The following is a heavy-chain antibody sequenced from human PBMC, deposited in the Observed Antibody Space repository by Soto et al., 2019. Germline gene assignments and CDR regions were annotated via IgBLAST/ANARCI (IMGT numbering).Heavy chain of an antibody. Sequence: PSETLSLTCSVSGAALNSGNYYWSWIRQDPGKGLEWIGHIYVTGAVDYNPSLRDRITISQDTSERQFSLNLRLVTAADTAVYYCARLRIATNNYKWFDPWGQGTLGTVPQ. V-gene: IGHV4-31*03. CDR3: ARLRIATNNYKWFDP. CDR1: GAALNSGNYY. D-gene: IGHD2-21*01. J-gene: IGHJ5*02. CDR2: IYVTGAV.